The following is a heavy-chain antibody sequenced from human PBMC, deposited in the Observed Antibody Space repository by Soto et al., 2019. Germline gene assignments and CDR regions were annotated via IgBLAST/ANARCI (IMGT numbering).Heavy chain of an antibody. D-gene: IGHD3-9*01. CDR1: GFTFSSYW. J-gene: IGHJ6*03. CDR2: INSDGSST. Sequence: GGSLRLSCAASGFTFSSYWMHWVRQAPGKGLVWVSRINSDGSSTSYADSVKGRFTISRDNAKNTLYLQMNSLRAEDTAVYYCARDLKGILDSPAPVNYYYYMDVWGKGTTFTVSS. V-gene: IGHV3-74*01. CDR3: ARDLKGILDSPAPVNYYYYMDV.